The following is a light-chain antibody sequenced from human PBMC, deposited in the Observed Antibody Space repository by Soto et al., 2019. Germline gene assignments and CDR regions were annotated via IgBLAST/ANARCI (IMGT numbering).Light chain of an antibody. J-gene: IGKJ1*01. CDR1: QGIRND. Sequence: DIQMTQSPSSLSASVGDRVIITCRASQGIRNDLDWYQQKPGKAPKRLIYGAFILQGGVPSRFSGSASGTEFTLTISSLQPEDFATYYCLQRNSYSWTFGQGTKVDIK. CDR3: LQRNSYSWT. CDR2: GAF. V-gene: IGKV1-17*01.